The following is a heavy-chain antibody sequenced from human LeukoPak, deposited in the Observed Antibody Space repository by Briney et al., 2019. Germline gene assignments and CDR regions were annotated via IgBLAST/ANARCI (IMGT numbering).Heavy chain of an antibody. Sequence: GGSLRLSCAVSGFTVSGNYMSWIRQGPGKGLEWVSLNSDDTTLYADTVRGRFDISRDNSKNRLFLQMNSLRVEDSGVYYCAKRVPLTALDSWGQGTLVTVSS. J-gene: IGHJ5*01. D-gene: IGHD3-3*01. CDR2: NSDDTT. V-gene: IGHV3-53*01. CDR1: GFTVSGNY. CDR3: AKRVPLTALDS.